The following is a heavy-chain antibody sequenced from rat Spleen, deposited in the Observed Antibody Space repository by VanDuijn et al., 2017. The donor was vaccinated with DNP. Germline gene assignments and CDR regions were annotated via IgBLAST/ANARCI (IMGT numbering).Heavy chain of an antibody. Sequence: EVKLVESGGGLVQPGRSLKLSCAASGFNLNDYWMGWVRQAPGKGLEWIGEINKDSSTINYTPSLKDKFTISRDNAQNTLYLQMSKLGSEDTAIYYCARVYGSYEWFAYWGQGTLVTVSS. V-gene: IGHV4-2*01. CDR2: INKDSSTI. CDR1: GFNLNDYW. CDR3: ARVYGSYEWFAY. D-gene: IGHD1-3*01. J-gene: IGHJ3*01.